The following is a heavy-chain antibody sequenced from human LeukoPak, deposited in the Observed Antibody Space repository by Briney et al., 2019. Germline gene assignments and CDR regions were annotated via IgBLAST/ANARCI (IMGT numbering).Heavy chain of an antibody. J-gene: IGHJ5*02. CDR1: GYSFSDYY. CDR2: INPNSGGT. D-gene: IGHD3-16*01. CDR3: ARADRLDGGPYLIGP. Sequence: ASVKVSCKTSGYSFSDYYMHWVRQAPGQGLEWMGWINPNSGGTSSAQKFQGRVTMTRDTATTTVYMEVSWLTSDDTAIYYCARADRLDGGPYLIGPWGQGTLVTVSS. V-gene: IGHV1-2*02.